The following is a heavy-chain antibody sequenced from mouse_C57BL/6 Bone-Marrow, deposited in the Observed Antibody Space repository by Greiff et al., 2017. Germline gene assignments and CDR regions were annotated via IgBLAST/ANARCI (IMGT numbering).Heavy chain of an antibody. CDR3: ARSSFITTVVAHWYFDV. J-gene: IGHJ1*03. CDR2: INPNNGGT. D-gene: IGHD1-1*01. Sequence: VQLQQSGPELVKPGASVKISCKASGYTFTDYYMNWVKQSHGKSLEWIGDINPNNGGTSYNQKFKGKATLTVDKSSSTAYMELRSLTSEDSAVYYCARSSFITTVVAHWYFDVWGTGTTVTVSS. CDR1: GYTFTDYY. V-gene: IGHV1-26*01.